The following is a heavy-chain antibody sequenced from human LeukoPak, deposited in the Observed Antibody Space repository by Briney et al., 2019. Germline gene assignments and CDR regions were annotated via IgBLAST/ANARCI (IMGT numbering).Heavy chain of an antibody. J-gene: IGHJ4*02. CDR1: GFTFSGCA. CDR3: AKRPHCSGGSCPYYFDY. D-gene: IGHD2-15*01. Sequence: GGSLRLSCAASGFTFSGCAMGWVRQAPGKGLEWVSVISGGGSTYYADSVKGRFTISRDNSKNTLYLQMNSLRAEDTAVYYCAKRPHCSGGSCPYYFDYWGQGTLVTVSS. V-gene: IGHV3-23*01. CDR2: ISGGGST.